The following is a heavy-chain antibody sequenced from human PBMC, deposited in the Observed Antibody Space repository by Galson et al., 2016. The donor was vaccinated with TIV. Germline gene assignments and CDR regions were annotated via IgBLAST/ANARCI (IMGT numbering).Heavy chain of an antibody. CDR2: FDPEAGRT. Sequence: SVKVSCKVSGYTLSEIAMHWVRQAPGKGLEWMGGFDPEAGRTIYAQKFHGRVTVTEGTATDIAYMEVNNLRSDDTAVYYCATVAWFPGLSLDSWGQGTLVTVSS. V-gene: IGHV1-24*01. CDR3: ATVAWFPGLSLDS. J-gene: IGHJ4*02. CDR1: GYTLSEIA. D-gene: IGHD3-22*01.